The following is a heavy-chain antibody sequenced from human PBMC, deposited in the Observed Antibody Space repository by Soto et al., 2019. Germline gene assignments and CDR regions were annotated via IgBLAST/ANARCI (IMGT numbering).Heavy chain of an antibody. Sequence: GGSLRLSCAASGFSFSNHGMHWVRQAPGKGLEWVAVIWSDGSHKYYRDSVKGRFTISRDTAENTLFLQMDSLGADDTAVYYCAREGPISGTNPFDIWGHGTLVTVSS. CDR1: GFSFSNHG. D-gene: IGHD2-8*01. CDR3: AREGPISGTNPFDI. J-gene: IGHJ3*02. CDR2: IWSDGSHK. V-gene: IGHV3-33*01.